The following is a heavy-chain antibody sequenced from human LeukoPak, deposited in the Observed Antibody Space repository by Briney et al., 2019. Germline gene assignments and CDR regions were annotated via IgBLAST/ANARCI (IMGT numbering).Heavy chain of an antibody. V-gene: IGHV3-48*01. J-gene: IGHJ4*02. D-gene: IGHD2-15*01. CDR3: ATTSGGYPNYYFDY. Sequence: GGSLRLSCAASGVTFSTYDMHWVRQAPGKGLEWVSYISSSTSAMFYADSVKGRFTISRDNAKNSLYLQMNSLRADDTAAYFCATTSGGYPNYYFDYWGQGILVTVSS. CDR1: GVTFSTYD. CDR2: ISSSTSAM.